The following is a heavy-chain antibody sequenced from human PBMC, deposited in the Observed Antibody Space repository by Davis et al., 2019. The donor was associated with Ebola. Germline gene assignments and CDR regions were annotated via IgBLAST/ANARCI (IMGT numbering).Heavy chain of an antibody. J-gene: IGHJ6*02. D-gene: IGHD1-14*01. CDR2: ISSISSSI. V-gene: IGHV3-21*01. CDR1: GLTSSSYT. Sequence: PGGSLSPPVPPSGLTSSSYTMNGVRQAPGKGLEGVQSISSISSSIYYADSLKGRFTISRDNAKNSVYLQMNSLRAEDTAVYYCASQISGLYGMGVWDQGTTVTVSS. CDR3: ASQISGLYGMGV.